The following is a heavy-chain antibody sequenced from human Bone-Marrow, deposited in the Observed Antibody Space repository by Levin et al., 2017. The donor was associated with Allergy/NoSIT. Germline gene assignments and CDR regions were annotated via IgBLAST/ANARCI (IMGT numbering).Heavy chain of an antibody. CDR2: INPDSGGS. CDR3: TRAPKEQLRYLRENWFDP. D-gene: IGHD2-2*02. CDR1: GYTFTGYY. J-gene: IGHJ5*02. V-gene: IGHV1-2*02. Sequence: ASVKVSCKASGYTFTGYYIHWVRQAPGQGLEWMGWINPDSGGSHHAQKYQGKVSMSRDTSINTAYLELRGLRSDDTAVFYCTRAPKEQLRYLRENWFDPWGQGTLVTVS.